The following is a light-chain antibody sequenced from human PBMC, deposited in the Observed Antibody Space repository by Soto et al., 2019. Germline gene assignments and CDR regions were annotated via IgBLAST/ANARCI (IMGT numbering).Light chain of an antibody. CDR1: QSVNSW. Sequence: DIQMTQSPSTLSASVGDRVTITCRASQSVNSWLAWYQQKPGKAPKLLLYKASSLESGVPSRFSGSGSGTEFTLTISSLQPDDFGTYYCQQYDTSPLTVGGGTKVDIQ. CDR3: QQYDTSPLT. CDR2: KAS. V-gene: IGKV1-5*03. J-gene: IGKJ4*01.